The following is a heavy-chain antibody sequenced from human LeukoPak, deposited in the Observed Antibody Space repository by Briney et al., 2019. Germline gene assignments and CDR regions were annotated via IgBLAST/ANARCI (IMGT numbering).Heavy chain of an antibody. V-gene: IGHV3-23*01. J-gene: IGHJ4*02. CDR1: GFTFSSYA. D-gene: IGHD5-18*01. Sequence: PGGSLRLSCAVSGFTFSSYAMSWVRQAPGKGLEWVSAISGSGGSTYYADSVKGRFTISRDNSKNTLYLQMNGLRAEDTAVYYCARERINSYGSPFGYWGQGTLVTVSA. CDR3: ARERINSYGSPFGY. CDR2: ISGSGGST.